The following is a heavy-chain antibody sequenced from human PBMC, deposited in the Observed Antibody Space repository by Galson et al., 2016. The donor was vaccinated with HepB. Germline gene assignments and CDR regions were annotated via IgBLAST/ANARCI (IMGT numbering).Heavy chain of an antibody. V-gene: IGHV3-23*01. J-gene: IGHJ4*02. CDR2: LDNTGGIK. CDR3: AKILGGGGY. Sequence: SLRLSCAASGFTFSGYTMSWVRQAPGEGLEWVSILDNTGGIKYYADSVKGRFTIARDNSRNTMYLEMNSLRAEDTALYYCAKILGGGGYWGQGTLVTVSS. D-gene: IGHD3-10*01. CDR1: GFTFSGYT.